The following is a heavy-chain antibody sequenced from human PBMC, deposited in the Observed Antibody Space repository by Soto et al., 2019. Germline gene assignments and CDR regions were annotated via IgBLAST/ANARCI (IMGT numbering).Heavy chain of an antibody. D-gene: IGHD3-22*01. CDR1: GGSISSSSYY. J-gene: IGHJ4*02. Sequence: SETLSLTCTVSGGSISSSSYYWGWIRQPPGKGLEWIGSIYYSGSTYYNPSLKSRVTISVDTSKNQFSLKLSSVTAADTAVYYCALRGYYDSSGYYHLFDYWGQGTLVTVSS. V-gene: IGHV4-39*01. CDR2: IYYSGST. CDR3: ALRGYYDSSGYYHLFDY.